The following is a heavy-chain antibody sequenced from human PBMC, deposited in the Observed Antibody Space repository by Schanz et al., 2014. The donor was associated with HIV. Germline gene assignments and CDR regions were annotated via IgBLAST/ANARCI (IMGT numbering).Heavy chain of an antibody. Sequence: EVQLVESGGGLIQPGGSLRLSCAAFGFTVSIHYMSWVRQAPGKGLEWVSVIYSGGSTYYADSVKGRFTISRDNSKNTVYLQMNSLRAEDTAVYYCARDPSTAMVDGDYWGPGTLVTVSS. V-gene: IGHV3-53*01. CDR3: ARDPSTAMVDGDY. CDR1: GFTVSIHY. D-gene: IGHD5-18*01. CDR2: IYSGGST. J-gene: IGHJ4*02.